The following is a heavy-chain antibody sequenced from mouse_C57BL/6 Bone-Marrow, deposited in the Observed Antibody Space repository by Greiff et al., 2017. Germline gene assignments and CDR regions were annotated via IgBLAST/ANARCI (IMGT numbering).Heavy chain of an antibody. D-gene: IGHD2-10*01. V-gene: IGHV1-7*01. J-gene: IGHJ3*01. CDR1: GYTFTSYW. CDR2: INPSSGYT. Sequence: VQLQQSGAELAKPGASVKLSCKASGYTFTSYWMHWVKQRPGQGLEWIGYINPSSGYTKYNQKFKDTATLTADKSSSTAYMQLSSLTYEDSAVYYCARSTYYEFAYWGQGTLVTVSA. CDR3: ARSTYYEFAY.